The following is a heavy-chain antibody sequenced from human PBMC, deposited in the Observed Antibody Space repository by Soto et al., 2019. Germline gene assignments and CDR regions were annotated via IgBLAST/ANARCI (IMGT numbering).Heavy chain of an antibody. CDR2: IYWDDDK. CDR3: AHRVLLTVFGLVTTTAIYFDF. CDR1: GFSLTTSGVG. D-gene: IGHD3-3*01. J-gene: IGHJ4*02. V-gene: IGHV2-5*02. Sequence: QITLNESGPTQVKPRQTLTLTCTFSGFSLTTSGVGVGWIRQSPGKAPEWLALIYWDDDKRYSPSLKRRLTITKDTPNNQVVLTMADLDPADTATYYCAHRVLLTVFGLVTTTAIYFDFWGQGTPVAVSS.